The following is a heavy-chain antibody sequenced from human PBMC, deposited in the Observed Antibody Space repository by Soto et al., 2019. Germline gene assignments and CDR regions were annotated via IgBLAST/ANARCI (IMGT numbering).Heavy chain of an antibody. CDR1: GFSVSNYG. D-gene: IGHD5-18*01. V-gene: IGHV3-33*01. CDR3: VSGYPSYLDN. Sequence: QVQLVESGGGVVQPGRSLRLSCAASGFSVSNYGFHWVRQAPGKGLEWVALIWYDGNNKYYADSVKGRVTLSRDNSNNTLFLQMNSLRTEDTAVYYCVSGYPSYLDNWGQGSLVTVSS. J-gene: IGHJ4*02. CDR2: IWYDGNNK.